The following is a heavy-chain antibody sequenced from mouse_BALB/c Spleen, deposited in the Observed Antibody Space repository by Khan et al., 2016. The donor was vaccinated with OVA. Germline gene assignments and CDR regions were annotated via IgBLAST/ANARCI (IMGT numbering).Heavy chain of an antibody. CDR2: INPYNDGT. D-gene: IGHD1-1*02. CDR3: ASRLWTSYAMDY. V-gene: IGHV1S136*01. CDR1: GYTFTSYV. J-gene: IGHJ4*01. Sequence: EVQLQESGPELVKPGASVKMSCKASGYTFTSYVMHWVKQKPGQGLEWIGYINPYNDGTKYNEKFKGKATLTSDKSSSTAYMELSSLASEDSAVYYCASRLWTSYAMDYWGQGTSVTVSS.